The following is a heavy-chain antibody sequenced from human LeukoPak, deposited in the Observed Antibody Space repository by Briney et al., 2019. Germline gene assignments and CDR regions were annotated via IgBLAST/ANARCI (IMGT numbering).Heavy chain of an antibody. D-gene: IGHD3-3*01. CDR3: ARDRVDDFWSGYPKKYGMDV. Sequence: SETLSLTCAVYGGSFSGYYWSWIRQPPGKGLEWIGEINHSGSTNYNPSLKSRVTISVDTSKNQFSLKLSSVTAADTAVYYCARDRVDDFWSGYPKKYGMDVWGQGTTVTVSS. CDR2: INHSGST. J-gene: IGHJ6*02. V-gene: IGHV4-34*01. CDR1: GGSFSGYY.